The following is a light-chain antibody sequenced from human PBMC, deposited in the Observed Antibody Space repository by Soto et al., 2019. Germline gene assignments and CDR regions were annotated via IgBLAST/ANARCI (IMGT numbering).Light chain of an antibody. CDR2: EVS. Sequence: QSALTQPASVSGSPGQSITISCTGTSSDVGGYKHVSWYQLHPGKAPKLMIFEVSDRPSGVSTRFSGSKSGNTASLTISGLQAEDKADYYCGSYTSSSTPYVFGTGTKLTVL. CDR1: SSDVGGYKH. CDR3: GSYTSSSTPYV. J-gene: IGLJ1*01. V-gene: IGLV2-14*01.